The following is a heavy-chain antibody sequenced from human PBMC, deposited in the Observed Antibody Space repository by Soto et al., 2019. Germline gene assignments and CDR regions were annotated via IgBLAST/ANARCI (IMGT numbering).Heavy chain of an antibody. Sequence: EVQLVVSGGGLVKPGGSLRLSCAASGFTFSSYSMNWVRQAPGKGLEWVSFISSDSSYIFYTESVKGRFTISRDNAKNSLYMQMNSLRAEDTAVYYCARDPPYDPSGYYLDYWGQGILVTVSS. CDR3: ARDPPYDPSGYYLDY. CDR1: GFTFSSYS. V-gene: IGHV3-21*04. J-gene: IGHJ4*02. CDR2: ISSDSSYI. D-gene: IGHD3-22*01.